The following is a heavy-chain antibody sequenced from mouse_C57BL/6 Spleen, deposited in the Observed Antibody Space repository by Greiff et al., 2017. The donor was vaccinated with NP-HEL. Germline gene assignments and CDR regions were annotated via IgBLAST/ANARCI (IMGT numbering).Heavy chain of an antibody. CDR1: GYTFTSYW. CDR3: ARGATTVVDY. D-gene: IGHD1-1*01. CDR2: IDPSDSYT. V-gene: IGHV1-59*01. J-gene: IGHJ2*01. Sequence: VQLQQPGAELVRPGTSVKLSCKASGYTFTSYWMHWVKQRPGQGLEWIGVIDPSDSYTNYNQKFKGKATLTVDTSSSTAYMQLSSLTSEDSAVYYCARGATTVVDYWGQGTTLTVSS.